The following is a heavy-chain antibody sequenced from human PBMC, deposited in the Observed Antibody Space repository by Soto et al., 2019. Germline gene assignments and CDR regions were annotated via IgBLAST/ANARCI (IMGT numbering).Heavy chain of an antibody. CDR3: ARDTRGYCISTSCYEDYYYYGMDV. V-gene: IGHV1-69*13. CDR1: GYTFTSYA. CDR2: IIPIFGTA. Sequence: ASVKVSCKASGYTFTSYAISWVRQAPGQGLEWMGGIIPIFGTANYAQKFQGRVTITADESTSTAYMELSSLRSEDTAVYYCARDTRGYCISTSCYEDYYYYGMDVWGQGTTVTVSS. D-gene: IGHD2-2*01. J-gene: IGHJ6*02.